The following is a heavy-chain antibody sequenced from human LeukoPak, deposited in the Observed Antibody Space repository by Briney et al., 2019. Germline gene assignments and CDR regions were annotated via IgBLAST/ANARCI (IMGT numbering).Heavy chain of an antibody. CDR3: ARGGNGDLNDNWFDP. J-gene: IGHJ5*02. D-gene: IGHD4-17*01. CDR1: GGSFSGYY. CDR2: INHSGST. Sequence: PSETLSLTCAVYGGSFSGYYWSWIRQPPGKGLEWIGEINHSGSTNYNPSLKSRVTISVDTSKNQFSLKLSSVTAADTAVYYCARGGNGDLNDNWFDPWGQGTLVTVSS. V-gene: IGHV4-34*01.